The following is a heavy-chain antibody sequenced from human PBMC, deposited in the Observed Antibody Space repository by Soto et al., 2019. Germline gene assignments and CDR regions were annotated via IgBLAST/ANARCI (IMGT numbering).Heavy chain of an antibody. CDR3: ARTIPPQYFDY. CDR2: IYYSGST. J-gene: IGHJ4*02. Sequence: SETLSLTCTVSGGSISSGGYYWSWIRQHPGKGLEWIGYIYYSGSTYYNPSLKSRVTISVDTSKNQFSLKLSSVTAADTAVYYCARTIPPQYFDYWGQGTLVTVSS. D-gene: IGHD2-2*02. V-gene: IGHV4-31*03. CDR1: GGSISSGGYY.